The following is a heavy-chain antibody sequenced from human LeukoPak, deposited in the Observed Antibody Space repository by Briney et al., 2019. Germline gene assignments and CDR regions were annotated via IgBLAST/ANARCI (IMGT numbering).Heavy chain of an antibody. Sequence: GGSLRLSCAASGFTFSHYSMNWVRQAPGKGLEWVSYIGSSSNYTYYADSLKGRFTNSRDNARNSLYLQMNSLRAEDTAVYYCARVGYHWIDYWGQGTLVTVSS. CDR2: IGSSSNYT. CDR1: GFTFSHYS. J-gene: IGHJ4*02. V-gene: IGHV3-21*01. D-gene: IGHD1-1*01. CDR3: ARVGYHWIDY.